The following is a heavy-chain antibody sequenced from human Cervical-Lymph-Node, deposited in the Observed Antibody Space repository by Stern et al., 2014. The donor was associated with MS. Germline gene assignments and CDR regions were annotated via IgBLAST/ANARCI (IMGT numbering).Heavy chain of an antibody. J-gene: IGHJ4*02. CDR2: IYHTGSV. CDR3: AREGEYCSGSRCYPFLDY. Sequence: QLQESGPGLVKPSETLSLTCTVSGGSLRRYYWNWIRQAPGKGLAWLGVIYHTGSVNYNPSLSSRVAMSVDTSKNQFSLTVSSVTAADTAVYYCAREGEYCSGSRCYPFLDYWGQGTLVTVSS. CDR1: GGSLRRYY. D-gene: IGHD2-15*01. V-gene: IGHV4-59*01.